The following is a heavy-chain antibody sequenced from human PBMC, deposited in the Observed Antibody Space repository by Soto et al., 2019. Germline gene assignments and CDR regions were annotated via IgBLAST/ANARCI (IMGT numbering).Heavy chain of an antibody. D-gene: IGHD6-13*01. CDR3: TRDASRDSSARGWFDP. J-gene: IGHJ5*02. Sequence: XESLSLSFAASGLTFRSFTMNWVGQAPGKGLEWVSTISSNSAYIYYTDALRGRFAISRDNAKNSLHLQMNSLRAEDTAVYYCTRDASRDSSARGWFDPWGPGTLVTVSS. V-gene: IGHV3-21*01. CDR1: GLTFRSFT. CDR2: ISSNSAYI.